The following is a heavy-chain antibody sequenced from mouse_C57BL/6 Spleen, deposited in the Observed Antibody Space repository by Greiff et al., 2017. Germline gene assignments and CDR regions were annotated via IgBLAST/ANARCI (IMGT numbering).Heavy chain of an antibody. D-gene: IGHD4-1*01. CDR1: GYTFTSYW. CDR2: IYPSDSET. CDR3: AVGRVALDY. V-gene: IGHV1-61*01. Sequence: QVQLKQPGAELVRPGSSVKLSCKASGYTFTSYWMDWVKQRPGQGLEWIGNIYPSDSETHYNQKFKDKATLTVDKSSSTAYMQLSSLTSEDSAVYCCAVGRVALDYWGQGTSVTVSS. J-gene: IGHJ4*01.